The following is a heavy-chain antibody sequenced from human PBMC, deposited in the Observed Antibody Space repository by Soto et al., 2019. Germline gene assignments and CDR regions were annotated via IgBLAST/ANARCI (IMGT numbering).Heavy chain of an antibody. V-gene: IGHV3-33*06. CDR2: IKYDGSNK. J-gene: IGHJ1*01. Sequence: GGSLRLSCAASGFTFDEFGMSWVRQVPGKGPEWVAGIKYDGSNKDYADSVKGRFTISRDNSKNTLWLQMNSLRAEDTAVYYCAKGTIAADYFQHWGQGTLVTVSS. CDR1: GFTFDEFG. CDR3: AKGTIAADYFQH. D-gene: IGHD6-13*01.